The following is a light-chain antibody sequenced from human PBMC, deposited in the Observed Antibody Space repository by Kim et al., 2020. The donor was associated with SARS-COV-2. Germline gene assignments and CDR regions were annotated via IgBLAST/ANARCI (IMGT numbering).Light chain of an antibody. V-gene: IGKV1-NL1*01. CDR3: QQYYSTPYT. CDR2: AAS. CDR1: QGITNS. J-gene: IGKJ2*01. Sequence: SASVEDRVTITCRARQGITNSLAWYQQKPGKAPKLLLYAASRLESGVPSRFSGSGSGTDYTLTISSLQPEDFATYYCQQYYSTPYTFGQGTKLEI.